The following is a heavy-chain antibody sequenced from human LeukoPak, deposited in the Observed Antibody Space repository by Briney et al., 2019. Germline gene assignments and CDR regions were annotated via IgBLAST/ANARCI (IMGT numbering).Heavy chain of an antibody. D-gene: IGHD2-15*01. CDR2: ISAYNGNT. J-gene: IGHJ3*02. CDR3: AREDCSGGSCYSLSLTPVFHVFDI. V-gene: IGHV1-18*01. CDR1: GYAFTSYG. Sequence: GASEKVSCKASGYAFTSYGISWVRQAPGQGLEWMGWISAYNGNTNYAPKLQGRVTMTTDTSTSTAYMELRSLRSDDTAVYYCAREDCSGGSCYSLSLTPVFHVFDIWGQGTMVTVSS.